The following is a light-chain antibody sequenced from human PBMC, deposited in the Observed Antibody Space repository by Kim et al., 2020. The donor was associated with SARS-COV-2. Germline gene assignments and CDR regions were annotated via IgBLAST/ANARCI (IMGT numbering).Light chain of an antibody. Sequence: VGDRVTSTCRASQNSRSHLNWDQQTPGKAPKLLIYAASTLQSRVPSRFSGSGSGTDFSLTLSSLQTEDFATCYCQQTYSTPGTFGQGTKVDIK. CDR3: QQTYSTPGT. V-gene: IGKV1-39*01. CDR2: AAS. CDR1: QNSRSH. J-gene: IGKJ1*01.